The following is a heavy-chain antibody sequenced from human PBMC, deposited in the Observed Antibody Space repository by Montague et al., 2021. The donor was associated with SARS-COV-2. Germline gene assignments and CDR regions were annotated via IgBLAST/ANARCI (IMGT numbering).Heavy chain of an antibody. V-gene: IGHV4-34*01. Sequence: SETLSLTCAVRGGSFANYYWNWIRQSPGKGLESFGEVNHGGSTNYNPSLKSRVTISVDMSKSQVSLNLTSVTAADTAIYYCARARGRTGWFDSWGQGIQVTVSS. J-gene: IGHJ5*01. D-gene: IGHD3-10*01. CDR2: VNHGGST. CDR1: GGSFANYY. CDR3: ARARGRTGWFDS.